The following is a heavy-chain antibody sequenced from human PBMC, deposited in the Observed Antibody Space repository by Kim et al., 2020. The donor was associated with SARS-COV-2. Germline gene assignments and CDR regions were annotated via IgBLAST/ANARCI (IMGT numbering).Heavy chain of an antibody. CDR2: ISGSGGDT. Sequence: GGSLRLSCAASGFTFSSYVMSWVRQAPGKGLEWVSGISGSGGDTYYADSVKGRFTISRDNSKNTLNLQMNSLRAEDTAIYYCAKDPEGYSSGWYPYYFQYWGQGTLITVSS. CDR3: AKDPEGYSSGWYPYYFQY. J-gene: IGHJ4*02. V-gene: IGHV3-23*01. D-gene: IGHD3-22*01. CDR1: GFTFSSYV.